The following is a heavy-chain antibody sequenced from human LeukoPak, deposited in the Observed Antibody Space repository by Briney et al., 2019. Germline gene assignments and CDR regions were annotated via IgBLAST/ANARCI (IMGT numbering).Heavy chain of an antibody. V-gene: IGHV4-39*01. Sequence: SATLSLTYTVSGASISINYNWGWLRQPPGKGLEWIGSIFYSGATYYSPSLKSRVTISVDTSKNQFSLKLSSMTAADTAVYYCVRHRQWLLFPDYWGQGTLVTVSS. CDR3: VRHRQWLLFPDY. CDR1: GASISINYN. CDR2: IFYSGAT. D-gene: IGHD6-19*01. J-gene: IGHJ4*02.